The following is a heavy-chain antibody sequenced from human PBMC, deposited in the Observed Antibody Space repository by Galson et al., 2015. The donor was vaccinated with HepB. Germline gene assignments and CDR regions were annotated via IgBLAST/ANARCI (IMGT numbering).Heavy chain of an antibody. V-gene: IGHV3-7*03. Sequence: SLRLSCAVSGFSFSNYWMTWVRQAPGKGLEWVANIKQDGSEQYYVGSVKGRFTISRDNAKNSLYLQMNSLRAEDTAVYYCARASMVRGVITSYYYYYGMDVWGQGTTVTVSS. CDR3: ARASMVRGVITSYYYYYGMDV. CDR2: IKQDGSEQ. J-gene: IGHJ6*02. CDR1: GFSFSNYW. D-gene: IGHD3-10*01.